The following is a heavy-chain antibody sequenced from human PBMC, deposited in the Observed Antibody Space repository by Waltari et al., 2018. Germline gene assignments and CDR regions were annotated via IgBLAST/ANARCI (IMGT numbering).Heavy chain of an antibody. J-gene: IGHJ4*02. V-gene: IGHV4-61*02. Sequence: QVQLQESGPGLVKPSQTLSLTCPVSGGPISSGSYYWSWIRRPAGKGLGWIGRSYTTGSPNYNPSLKSRVTISVDTSKNQFSLKLSSVTAADTAVYYCARHIKQQLVNGPLDYWGQGTLVTVSS. D-gene: IGHD6-13*01. CDR2: SYTTGSP. CDR3: ARHIKQQLVNGPLDY. CDR1: GGPISSGSYY.